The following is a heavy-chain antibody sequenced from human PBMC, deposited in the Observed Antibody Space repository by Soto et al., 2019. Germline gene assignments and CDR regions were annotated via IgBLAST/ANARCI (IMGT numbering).Heavy chain of an antibody. V-gene: IGHV4-59*01. D-gene: IGHD1-20*01. CDR1: GGSISSYY. J-gene: IGHJ4*02. Sequence: TSETLSLTCTVSGGSISSYYWSWIRQPPGKGLEWIGYIYYSGSTNYNPSLKSRVTISVDTSKNQFSLKLSSVTAADTAVYYCARERMTGYYFDYWGQGTLVTVSS. CDR3: ARERMTGYYFDY. CDR2: IYYSGST.